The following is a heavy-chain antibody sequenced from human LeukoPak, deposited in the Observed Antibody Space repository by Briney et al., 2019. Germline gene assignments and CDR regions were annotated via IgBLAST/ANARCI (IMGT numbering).Heavy chain of an antibody. Sequence: GGSLRLSCAASGFTFRSYYMSWVRQAPGKGLEGVANIDQDGSEKYYVDSVKGRFTISRDNAKNSLYLQMNSLRAEDTAVYYCTREHYFYHMDGWGEGTTVTVSS. CDR3: TREHYFYHMDG. CDR1: GFTFRSYY. V-gene: IGHV3-7*01. CDR2: IDQDGSEK. J-gene: IGHJ6*03.